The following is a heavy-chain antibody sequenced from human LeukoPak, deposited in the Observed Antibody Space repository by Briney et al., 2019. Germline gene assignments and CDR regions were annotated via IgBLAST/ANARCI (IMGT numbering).Heavy chain of an antibody. V-gene: IGHV3-30-3*01. J-gene: IGHJ3*02. Sequence: PGGSLRLSCAASGFTFSSYAMHWVRQAPGKGLEWVAVISYDGSNEYYADSVKGRFTISRDNSKNTLYLQMNSLRAEDTAVYYCAKALTIFGVVTLDAFDIWGQGTMVTVSS. CDR3: AKALTIFGVVTLDAFDI. CDR2: ISYDGSNE. D-gene: IGHD3-3*01. CDR1: GFTFSSYA.